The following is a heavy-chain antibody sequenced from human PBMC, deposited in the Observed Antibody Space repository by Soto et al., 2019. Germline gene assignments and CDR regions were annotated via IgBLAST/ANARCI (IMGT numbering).Heavy chain of an antibody. Sequence: SVKVSCKASGGTFSSHTISWVRQAPGQGLEWMGRIIPILGIANYAQKFQGRVTITADKSTSTAYMELNTLRAEDTAVYYCAREHCSGGVCYGKVRYWGQGTLVTVSS. V-gene: IGHV1-69*02. CDR1: GGTFSSHT. CDR3: AREHCSGGVCYGKVRY. J-gene: IGHJ1*01. CDR2: IIPILGIA. D-gene: IGHD2-15*01.